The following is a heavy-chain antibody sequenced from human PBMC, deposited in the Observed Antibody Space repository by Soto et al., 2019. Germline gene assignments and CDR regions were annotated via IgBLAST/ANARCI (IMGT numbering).Heavy chain of an antibody. CDR3: AKGVAAWGFFDY. CDR2: ISWTSGRI. D-gene: IGHD2-15*01. J-gene: IGHJ4*02. Sequence: EVQLVESGGGLVQPGRSLRLSCAASGFTFDDYAMHWVRQAPGKGLEWVSGISWTSGRIGYADSVKGRFTISRDNAKNSRYLQMNSLRAEDTALYYCAKGVAAWGFFDYWGQGTLVTVSS. CDR1: GFTFDDYA. V-gene: IGHV3-9*01.